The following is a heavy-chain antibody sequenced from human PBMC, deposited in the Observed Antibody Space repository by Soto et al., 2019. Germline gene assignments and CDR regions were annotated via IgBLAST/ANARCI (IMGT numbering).Heavy chain of an antibody. V-gene: IGHV4-34*01. Sequence: SETLSLTCAVYGGSFSGYYWSWIRQPPGKGLEWIGEINHSGSTNYNPSLKSRVTISVDTSKNQFSLKLSSVTAADTAVYYCAGRGSKDPTTLAEYPQFDYWGQGTLVTVSS. J-gene: IGHJ4*02. CDR2: INHSGST. CDR3: AGRGSKDPTTLAEYPQFDY. CDR1: GGSFSGYY. D-gene: IGHD2-2*02.